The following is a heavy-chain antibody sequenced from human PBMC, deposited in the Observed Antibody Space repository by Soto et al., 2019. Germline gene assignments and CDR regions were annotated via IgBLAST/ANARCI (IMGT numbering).Heavy chain of an antibody. Sequence: SETLSLTCSVSGDSISTVDYFWAWIRQPPGQALEYIGYIYKSATTYYNPSFEGRVAISLDTSKSHFSLNVTSVTAADTAVYFCARGRYCLTGRCFPNWFDSWGQGTLVTFSS. J-gene: IGHJ5*01. D-gene: IGHD2-15*01. CDR3: ARGRYCLTGRCFPNWFDS. CDR1: GDSISTVDYF. V-gene: IGHV4-30-4*01. CDR2: IYKSATT.